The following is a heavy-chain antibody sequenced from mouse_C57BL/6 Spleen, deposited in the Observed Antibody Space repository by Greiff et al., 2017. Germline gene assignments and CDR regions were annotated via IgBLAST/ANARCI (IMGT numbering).Heavy chain of an antibody. J-gene: IGHJ4*01. D-gene: IGHD3-1*01. CDR2: IWSGGST. CDR1: GFSLTSYG. CDR3: ARMGATRAMDD. V-gene: IGHV2-2*01. Sequence: QVQLMQSGPGLVQPSQSLSITCTVSGFSLTSYGVHWVRQSPGKGPEWLGVIWSGGSTDYNAAFISRLSISKDNSKSQVFFKMNSLRADDTAIYYCARMGATRAMDDWGQGTSVTVSS.